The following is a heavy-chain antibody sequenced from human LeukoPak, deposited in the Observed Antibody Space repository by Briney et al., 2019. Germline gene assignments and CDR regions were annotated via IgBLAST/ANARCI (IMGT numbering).Heavy chain of an antibody. Sequence: GASVKVSCKASGYTFTGYYMHWVRQAPGQGLEWMGLINPNSGGTNYAQKFQGRVTTTRDTSISTAYMELSRLRSDDTAVYYCARGPPTNNWNLPNYYYYYYMDVWGKGTKVTVSS. CDR1: GYTFTGYY. J-gene: IGHJ6*03. D-gene: IGHD1-20*01. CDR2: INPNSGGT. V-gene: IGHV1-2*02. CDR3: ARGPPTNNWNLPNYYYYYYMDV.